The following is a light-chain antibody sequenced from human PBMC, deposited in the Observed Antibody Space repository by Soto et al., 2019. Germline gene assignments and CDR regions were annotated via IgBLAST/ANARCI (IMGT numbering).Light chain of an antibody. CDR1: SSDVGDYKY. V-gene: IGLV2-14*03. Sequence: QSALTQPASVSGSPGQSITISCTGISSDVGDYKYVSWYQQHPGKAPKLMIYDASNRPSGVSNRFSGSKSGNTASLTISALQAEAEADYYCSSSTSSSTLDVVFGGGTKLTVL. J-gene: IGLJ2*01. CDR3: SSSTSSSTLDVV. CDR2: DAS.